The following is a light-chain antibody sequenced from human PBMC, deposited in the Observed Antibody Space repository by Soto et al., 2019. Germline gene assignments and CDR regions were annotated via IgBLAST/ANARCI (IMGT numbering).Light chain of an antibody. CDR3: RSYATSNSILV. CDR2: EVT. CDR1: SSDVGGYNY. J-gene: IGLJ1*01. Sequence: QSVLTQPPSASGSPGQSVTISCTGTSSDVGGYNYVSWYQQRPGKVPKVIIYEVTKRPSGVPDRFSGSKSGNTASLTVSGLQAEDEADYFCRSYATSNSILVFGSGTKVTVL. V-gene: IGLV2-8*01.